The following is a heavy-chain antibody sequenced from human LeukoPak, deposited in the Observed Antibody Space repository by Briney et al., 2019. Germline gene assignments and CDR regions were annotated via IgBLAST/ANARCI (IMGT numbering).Heavy chain of an antibody. Sequence: GRSLRLSCAASGFTFSSYGMHWVRQAPGKGLEWVAFIRFDEYNEYYVDSVKGRFTISRDNSKNTLYLQMNSLRAEDTAVYYCAKDPGIVVVPAANHNEDYWGQGTLVTVSS. CDR1: GFTFSSYG. CDR2: IRFDEYNE. CDR3: AKDPGIVVVPAANHNEDY. D-gene: IGHD2-2*01. J-gene: IGHJ4*02. V-gene: IGHV3-30*02.